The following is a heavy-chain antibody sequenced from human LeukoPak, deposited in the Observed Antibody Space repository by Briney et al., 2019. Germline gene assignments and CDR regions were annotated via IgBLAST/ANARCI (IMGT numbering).Heavy chain of an antibody. CDR2: IYYSGST. CDR3: ARLKDYYYSYMDV. V-gene: IGHV4-39*01. CDR1: GGSMSSSSYY. J-gene: IGHJ6*03. Sequence: SETLSLTCTVSGGSMSSSSYYGGWIRQPPGKGLEGIGSIYYSGSTYYNPSLTSRVTISVDTSKNQFSLKLSSVTAADTAVYYCARLKDYYYSYMDVWGKGTTVTISS.